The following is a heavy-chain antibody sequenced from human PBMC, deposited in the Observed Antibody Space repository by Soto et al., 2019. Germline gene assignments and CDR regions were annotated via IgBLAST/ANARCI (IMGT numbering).Heavy chain of an antibody. V-gene: IGHV5-10-1*01. Sequence: GESLKISCKGSGYSFTSYWISWVRQMPGKGLEWMGRIEPSDSYTNYSPSFQGHVTISADKSISTAYLQWSSLKASDTAMYYCASHLPFYHESCGHYQGGGGDFDYWGQGTLVTVSS. CDR3: ASHLPFYHESCGHYQGGGGDFDY. CDR2: IEPSDSYT. CDR1: GYSFTSYW. J-gene: IGHJ4*02. D-gene: IGHD3-22*01.